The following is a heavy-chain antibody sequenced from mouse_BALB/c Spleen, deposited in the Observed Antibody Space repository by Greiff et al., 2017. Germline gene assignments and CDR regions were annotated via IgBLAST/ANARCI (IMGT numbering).Heavy chain of an antibody. CDR2: INPYNGDT. V-gene: IGHV1-20*02. Sequence: AQLQQSGPELVKPGASVKISCKASGYSFTGYFMNWVMQSHGKSLEWIGRINPYNGDTFYNQKFKGKATLTVDKSSSTAHMELRSLASEDSAVYYCARFWAPRSFYAMDYWGQGTSVTVSS. CDR3: ARFWAPRSFYAMDY. D-gene: IGHD1-1*01. J-gene: IGHJ4*01. CDR1: GYSFTGYF.